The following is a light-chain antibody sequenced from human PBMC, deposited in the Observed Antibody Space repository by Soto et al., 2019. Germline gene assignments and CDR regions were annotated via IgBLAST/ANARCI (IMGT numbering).Light chain of an antibody. CDR3: QQYNNYPWT. Sequence: DIQMTQSPSTLSASVGDRVTITCRASQSISSWLAWYQQKPGKAPKLLIYDASNLESGVPSRFSGSGSGTKFTLTISSLQPDDFATYYCQQYNNYPWTFGQGTKVQIK. CDR2: DAS. V-gene: IGKV1-5*01. CDR1: QSISSW. J-gene: IGKJ1*01.